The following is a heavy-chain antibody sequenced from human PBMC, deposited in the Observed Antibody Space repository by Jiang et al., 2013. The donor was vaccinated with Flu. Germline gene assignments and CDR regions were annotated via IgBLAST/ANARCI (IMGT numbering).Heavy chain of an antibody. D-gene: IGHD3-10*01. CDR3: ARRPKNIGGFELPLFDY. Sequence: GSGLVKPSETLSLTCTVSGGSIISDSYYWGWIRQSPEKGLEWIGGLYYSGSSYSNPSLKSRVTMSVDTSKNQFSLKVRSLTAADTAVYYCARRPKNIGGFELPLFDYVGPGRLVTVSS. J-gene: IGHJ4*03. CDR1: GGSIISDSYY. CDR2: LYYSGSS. V-gene: IGHV4-39*07.